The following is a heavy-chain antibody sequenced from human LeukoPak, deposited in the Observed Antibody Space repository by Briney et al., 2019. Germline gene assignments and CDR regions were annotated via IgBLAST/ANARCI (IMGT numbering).Heavy chain of an antibody. CDR1: GGSISSSNW. J-gene: IGHJ4*02. CDR2: IYHSGST. V-gene: IGHV4-4*02. D-gene: IGHD4-17*01. CDR3: SGRHDYGDYVGYFDY. Sequence: PSETLSFTCAVSGGSISSSNWWSWVRQPPGKGLEWIGEIYHSGSTNYNPSLKSRVTISVDKSKNQFSLKLSSVTAADTAVYYCSGRHDYGDYVGYFDYWGQGTLVTVSS.